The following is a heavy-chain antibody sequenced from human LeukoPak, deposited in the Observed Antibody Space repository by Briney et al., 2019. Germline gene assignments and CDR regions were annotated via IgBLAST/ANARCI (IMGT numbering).Heavy chain of an antibody. J-gene: IGHJ5*02. CDR3: ARAPRVYCSSTSCYSNWFDP. D-gene: IGHD2-2*02. Sequence: SETLSLTCAVYGGSFSGYYWSWIRQPPGKGLEWIGEINHSGSTNYNPSLKSRVTISVDTSKNQFSPKLSSVTAADTAVYYCARAPRVYCSSTSCYSNWFDPWGQGTLVTVSS. CDR2: INHSGST. V-gene: IGHV4-34*01. CDR1: GGSFSGYY.